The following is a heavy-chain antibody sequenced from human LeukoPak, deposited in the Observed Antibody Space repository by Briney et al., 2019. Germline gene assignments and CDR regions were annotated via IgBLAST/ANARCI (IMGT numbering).Heavy chain of an antibody. CDR3: ARDLNRQQPALNWFDP. Sequence: ASVKVSCKASGYTFTSYGISWVRQAPGQGLEWMGWISAYNGNTNYAQKLQGRVTMTTDTSTSTAYMELRSLRSDDTAVYYCARDLNRQQPALNWFDPWGQGTLVTVSS. V-gene: IGHV1-18*04. J-gene: IGHJ5*02. CDR1: GYTFTSYG. D-gene: IGHD6-13*01. CDR2: ISAYNGNT.